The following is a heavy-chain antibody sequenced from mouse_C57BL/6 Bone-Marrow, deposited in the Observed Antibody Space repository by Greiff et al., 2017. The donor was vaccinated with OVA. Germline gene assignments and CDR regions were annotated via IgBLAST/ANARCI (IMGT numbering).Heavy chain of an antibody. V-gene: IGHV1-69*01. CDR2: IDPSDSYT. J-gene: IGHJ4*01. Sequence: QVQLQQPGAELVMPGASVKLSCKASGYTFTSYWMHWVKQRPGQGLEWIGAIDPSDSYTNYNQKFKGKSTLTVDKSSSTAYMQLSSLTSEDSAVYYCAREAQATCMDYWGQGTSVTVSS. CDR3: AREAQATCMDY. D-gene: IGHD3-2*02. CDR1: GYTFTSYW.